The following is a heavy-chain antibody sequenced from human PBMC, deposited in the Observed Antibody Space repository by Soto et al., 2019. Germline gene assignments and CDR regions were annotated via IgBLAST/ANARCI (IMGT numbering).Heavy chain of an antibody. D-gene: IGHD2-15*01. V-gene: IGHV3-30-3*01. CDR1: GFTFSSYA. CDR2: ISYDGSNK. J-gene: IGHJ3*02. Sequence: GGSLRLSCAASGFTFSSYAMHWVRQAPGKGLEWVAVISYDGSNKYYADSVKGRFTISRDNSKNTLYLQMNSLRAEDTAVYYCAKDLDVVVVAADAFDIWGQGTMVTVSS. CDR3: AKDLDVVVVAADAFDI.